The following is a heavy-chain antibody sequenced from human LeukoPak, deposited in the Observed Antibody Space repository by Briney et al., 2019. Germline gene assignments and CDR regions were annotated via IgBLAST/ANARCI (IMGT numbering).Heavy chain of an antibody. CDR2: ISSSSGYI. CDR3: ARDWRAAAGFDY. J-gene: IGHJ4*02. D-gene: IGHD6-13*01. CDR1: GFTFSSYS. Sequence: KTGGSLRLSCAASGFTFSSYSMTWVRQAPGKGLEWVSSISSSSGYIYYADSVKGRFTISRDNAKNSLYLQMNSLRAEDTAVYYCARDWRAAAGFDYWGQGTLVTVSS. V-gene: IGHV3-21*01.